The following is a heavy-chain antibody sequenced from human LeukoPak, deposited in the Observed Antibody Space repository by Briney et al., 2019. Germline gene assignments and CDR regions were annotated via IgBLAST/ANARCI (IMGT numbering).Heavy chain of an antibody. J-gene: IGHJ4*02. CDR1: GFTFSSYE. D-gene: IGHD3-22*01. Sequence: GGSLRLSCAASGFTFSSYEMNWVRQAPGKGLEWVSYISSSGSTIYYADSVKGRFTISRDNAKNSLYLQMNSLRAEDTAVYYCARDATYYYDSSGYYPFDYWGQGTLVTVSS. V-gene: IGHV3-48*03. CDR2: ISSSGSTI. CDR3: ARDATYYYDSSGYYPFDY.